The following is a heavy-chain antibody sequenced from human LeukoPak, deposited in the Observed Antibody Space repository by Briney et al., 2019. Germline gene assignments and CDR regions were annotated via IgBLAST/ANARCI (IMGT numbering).Heavy chain of an antibody. CDR1: GFTFSSYE. D-gene: IGHD6-13*01. CDR3: AREGSSSIGGSDP. CDR2: ISSTGTTI. Sequence: GGSLRLSCAASGFTFSSYEMNWVRQAPGKGLEWVSYISSTGTTIYYADSVKGRFTISRDNAKNSLYLQMNSLRAEDTAVYYCAREGSSSIGGSDPWGQGTLVTVSS. J-gene: IGHJ5*02. V-gene: IGHV3-48*03.